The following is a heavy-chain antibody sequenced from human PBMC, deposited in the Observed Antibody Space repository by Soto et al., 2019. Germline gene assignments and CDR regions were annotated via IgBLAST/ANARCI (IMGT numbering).Heavy chain of an antibody. CDR2: TSYTGNT. Sequence: SETLSLTCTVSGGTISSGGYYWSWIRQHPGKGLEWIAYTSYTGNTNYNPSFQSRVTISIDTSKNQLSLKMTSMTAADTAVYYYARDRHAGFTHSFDPWGQGTLVTVSS. D-gene: IGHD2-15*01. J-gene: IGHJ5*02. CDR1: GGTISSGGYY. CDR3: ARDRHAGFTHSFDP. V-gene: IGHV4-61*08.